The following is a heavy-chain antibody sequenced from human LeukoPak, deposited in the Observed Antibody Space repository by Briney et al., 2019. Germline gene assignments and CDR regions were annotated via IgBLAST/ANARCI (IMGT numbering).Heavy chain of an antibody. CDR1: GYTFTGYY. J-gene: IGHJ6*03. V-gene: IGHV1-2*02. CDR3: AAAIQLAYYYYYMDV. Sequence: GASVKVSCKASGYTFTGYYMHWVRQAPGQGIEWMGWINPNSGGTNYEQKLQGRATMTSDTSISTAYMELSRLRADDAVVYYGAAAIQLAYYYYYMDVWGKGTTVTVSS. CDR2: INPNSGGT. D-gene: IGHD5-18*01.